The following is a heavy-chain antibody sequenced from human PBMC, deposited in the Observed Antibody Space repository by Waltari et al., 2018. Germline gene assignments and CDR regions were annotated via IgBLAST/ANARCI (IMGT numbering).Heavy chain of an antibody. D-gene: IGHD3-3*01. CDR2: ITGEGENT. V-gene: IGHV3-23*04. CDR1: GSVFSVHA. CDR3: ARVPYNDFWTGYFFFDL. J-gene: IGHJ4*02. Sequence: EVQLVASGGGAVQSGGSLRLSGEGLGSVFSVHAMRWVRQAPGKWLEWVSSITGEGENTYDADSVRGRFTISRDNAKNTLTLQMSSLRAEDTATYYCARVPYNDFWTGYFFFDLWGQGTLVSVSS.